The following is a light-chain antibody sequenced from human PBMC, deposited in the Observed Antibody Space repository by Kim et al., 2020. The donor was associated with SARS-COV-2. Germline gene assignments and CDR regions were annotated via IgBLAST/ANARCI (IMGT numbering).Light chain of an antibody. V-gene: IGLV1-44*01. CDR1: ASNIERNT. Sequence: QSVLTQAPSAYGTPGQTVTISCSGSASNIERNTVQWYQQLPGAAPRLLIYRNNERPTGVPDRFSGSKSGTSASLAISGLRSEDEADYYCASWDDALSGPWFGGGTRLTVL. CDR2: RNN. J-gene: IGLJ3*02. CDR3: ASWDDALSGPW.